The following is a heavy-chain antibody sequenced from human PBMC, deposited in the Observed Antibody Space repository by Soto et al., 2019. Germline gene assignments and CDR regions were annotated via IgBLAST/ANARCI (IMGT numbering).Heavy chain of an antibody. CDR1: GGSFSGYY. CDR2: INHSGST. Sequence: SETLSLTCAVYGGSFSGYYWSWIRQPPGKGLEWIGEINHSGSTNYNPSLKSRVTISVDTSKNQFSLKLSSVTAADTAVYYCARGRYNYYGSGSRESYWGQGTLVTVSS. CDR3: ARGRYNYYGSGSRESY. J-gene: IGHJ4*02. V-gene: IGHV4-34*01. D-gene: IGHD3-10*01.